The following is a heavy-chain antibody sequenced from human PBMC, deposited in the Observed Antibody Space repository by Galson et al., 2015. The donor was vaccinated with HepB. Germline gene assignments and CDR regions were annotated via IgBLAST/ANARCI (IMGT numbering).Heavy chain of an antibody. V-gene: IGHV3-7*03. J-gene: IGHJ2*01. CDR3: ARGDDRNFVDWYFDL. CDR1: GFTFSSYW. D-gene: IGHD3-16*01. CDR2: IMQDGSQE. Sequence: SLRLSCAASGFTFSSYWMSWVRQAPGKGLEGVANIMQDGSQEYYVDSVKGRFTISRDNAQNSLYLQMNSLRAEDTAVYYCARGDDRNFVDWYFDLWGRGTLVTVSS.